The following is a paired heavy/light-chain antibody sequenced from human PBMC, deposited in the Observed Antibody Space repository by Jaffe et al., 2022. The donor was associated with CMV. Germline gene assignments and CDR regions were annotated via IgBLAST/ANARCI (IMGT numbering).Heavy chain of an antibody. D-gene: IGHD2-8*01. J-gene: IGHJ6*02. Sequence: QVQLQESGPGLVKPSETLSLTCTVSGGSVSSATYYWNWIRQPPGKGLEWIGYIYNSGSTNYSPSLKSRVTISADTSKNQFSLRLTSVTAADTAVYFCAREAEYCTNGVCYFDGMDVWGQGTTVTVSS. CDR1: GGSVSSATYY. CDR2: IYNSGST. V-gene: IGHV4-61*01. CDR3: AREAEYCTNGVCYFDGMDV.
Light chain of an antibody. CDR3: QQYYTTPRT. CDR1: QSLLYSSSNKNY. Sequence: DIVMTQSPDSLAVSLGERATISCKSSQSLLYSSSNKNYLTWYQQKSGQPPKLLIYWASTRESGVPDRFSGSGSGTDFTLTISSLQAEDVAVYYCQQYYTTPRTFGQGTKVEIK. CDR2: WAS. J-gene: IGKJ1*01. V-gene: IGKV4-1*01.